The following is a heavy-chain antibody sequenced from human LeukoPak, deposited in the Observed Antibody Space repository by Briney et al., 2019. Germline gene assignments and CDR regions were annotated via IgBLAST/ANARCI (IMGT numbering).Heavy chain of an antibody. CDR1: GFTFSSYA. J-gene: IGHJ5*02. CDR3: ARTSYMIVVVQSWFDP. CDR2: ISYDGSNK. D-gene: IGHD3-22*01. V-gene: IGHV3-30-3*01. Sequence: RGSLRLSCAASGFTFSSYAMHWVRQAPGKGLEWVAVISYDGSNKYYADSVKGRFTISRDNSKNTLYLQMNSLRAEDTAVYYCARTSYMIVVVQSWFDPWGQGTLVTVSS.